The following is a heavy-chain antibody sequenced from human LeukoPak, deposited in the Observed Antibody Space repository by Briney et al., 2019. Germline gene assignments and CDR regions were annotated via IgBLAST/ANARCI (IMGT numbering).Heavy chain of an antibody. CDR1: GGSISSYY. CDR2: IYYSGST. D-gene: IGHD2-15*01. Sequence: SETLSLTCTVSGGSISSYYWSWIRQPPGKGLEWIGYIYYSGSTNYNPSLKSRVTISVDTSKSQFSLKMSSVTAADTAVYYCARVVAAKYYFDYWGQGTLVTVSS. V-gene: IGHV4-59*01. J-gene: IGHJ4*02. CDR3: ARVVAAKYYFDY.